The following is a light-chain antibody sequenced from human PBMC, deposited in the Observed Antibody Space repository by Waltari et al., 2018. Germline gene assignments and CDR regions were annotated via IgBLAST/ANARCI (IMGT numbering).Light chain of an antibody. J-gene: IGLJ2*01. CDR2: EGT. CDR1: SSDVGGYDL. CDR3: CSSTYSSTWV. Sequence: QSALTQPASVSGSPGQSITISCTGTSSDVGGYDLFSWYQHHPGKAPKLMIYEGTKRPSGASTRFSGSKSGNTASLTISGLQAEDEADYYCCSSTYSSTWVVGGGTKLTVL. V-gene: IGLV2-23*01.